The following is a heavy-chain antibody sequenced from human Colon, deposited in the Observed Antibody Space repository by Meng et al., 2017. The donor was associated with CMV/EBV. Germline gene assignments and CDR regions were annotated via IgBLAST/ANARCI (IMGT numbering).Heavy chain of an antibody. J-gene: IGHJ6*02. CDR2: IYHTGST. V-gene: IGHV4-31*03. D-gene: IGHD2-2*01. CDR3: ARDKIVVLPAAGMDV. CDR1: GGSISSDAYY. Sequence: SETLSLTCTVSGGSISSDAYYWSWIRQLPGKGLEWIGYIYHTGSTYHNPSLKSRVTISVDTSNNQFSLKLRSVTAVDTAVYYCARDKIVVLPAAGMDVWGQGTTVTVSS.